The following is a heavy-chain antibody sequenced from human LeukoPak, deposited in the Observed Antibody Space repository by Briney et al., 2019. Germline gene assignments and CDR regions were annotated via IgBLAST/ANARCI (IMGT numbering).Heavy chain of an antibody. D-gene: IGHD3-9*01. CDR2: INPNHGDT. V-gene: IGHV1-2*02. CDR1: GYTFTGYY. Sequence: GASVKVSCKASGYTFTGYYMHWVRQAPGQGLEWMGWINPNHGDTNYAQKFQDRVSMTRDTSISTAYMHLSRLRSADTAVYYCARSPHILTGENFDYGGQGTLLTVSS. CDR3: ARSPHILTGENFDY. J-gene: IGHJ4*02.